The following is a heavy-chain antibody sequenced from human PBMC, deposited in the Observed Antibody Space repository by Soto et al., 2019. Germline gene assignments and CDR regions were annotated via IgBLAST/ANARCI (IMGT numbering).Heavy chain of an antibody. D-gene: IGHD3-3*01. CDR2: ISGSGGST. V-gene: IGHV3-23*01. CDR1: GFTFSSYA. CDR3: AASNEDFWSGWYYYYGMDV. J-gene: IGHJ6*02. Sequence: PGGSMRLSCAASGFTFSSYAMSWVRKTPGKGLEWVSAISGSGGSTYYADSVKGRFTISRDNSKNTLYLQMNSLRAEDTAVYYCAASNEDFWSGWYYYYGMDVWGQGTTVTVSS.